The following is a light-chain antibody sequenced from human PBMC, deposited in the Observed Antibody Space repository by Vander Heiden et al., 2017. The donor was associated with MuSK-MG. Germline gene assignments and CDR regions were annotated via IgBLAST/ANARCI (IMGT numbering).Light chain of an antibody. CDR3: LQYTSYPRT. V-gene: IGKV1-16*02. CDR2: GAS. CDR1: QDISTY. J-gene: IGKJ1*01. Sequence: DIQMTQSPSSLSASIGDRVTITCRASQDISTYLGWVQQKPGKAPKSLIYGASSLQSGVPSKFSGSGTGTDFTLTISSLQPEDFATYYCLQYTSYPRTFGLGTKVEIK.